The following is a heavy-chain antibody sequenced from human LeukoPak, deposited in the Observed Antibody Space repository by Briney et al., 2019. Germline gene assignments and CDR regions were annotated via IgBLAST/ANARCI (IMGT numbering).Heavy chain of an antibody. Sequence: ASVKVSCKASGYTFTGYYMHWVRQAPGRGLEWMGRINPNSGGTNYAQKFQGRVTMTRDTSISTAYMELSRLRSDDTAVYYCARAPGERSGLDYWFDPWGQGTLVTVSS. CDR1: GYTFTGYY. CDR3: ARAPGERSGLDYWFDP. CDR2: INPNSGGT. J-gene: IGHJ5*02. V-gene: IGHV1-2*06. D-gene: IGHD6-19*01.